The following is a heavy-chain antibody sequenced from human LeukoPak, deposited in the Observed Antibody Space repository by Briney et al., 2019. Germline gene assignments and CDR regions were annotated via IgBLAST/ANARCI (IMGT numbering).Heavy chain of an antibody. Sequence: GGSLRLSCAASGFTFSSYAMSWVRQAPGKGLEWVSAISGSGGSTYYADSVKGRFTISRDNSKNTLYLQMNSLRAEDTAVYYCAKDLYSMIVATGAFDIWGQGTMVTVSS. CDR1: GFTFSSYA. CDR2: ISGSGGST. J-gene: IGHJ3*02. V-gene: IGHV3-23*01. D-gene: IGHD3-22*01. CDR3: AKDLYSMIVATGAFDI.